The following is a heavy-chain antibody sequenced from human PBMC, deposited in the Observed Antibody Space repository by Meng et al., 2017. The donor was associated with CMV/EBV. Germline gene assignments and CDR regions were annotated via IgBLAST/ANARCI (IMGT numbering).Heavy chain of an antibody. Sequence: SCSASGFTFRSYAMSWVRQAPGKGLEWVSAISGSGGSTYYADSVKSRFTISRDNSKNTLYLQMNSLRAEDTAVYYCAKALTVTTFFDYWGQGTLVTVSS. V-gene: IGHV3-23*01. CDR1: GFTFRSYA. CDR3: AKALTVTTFFDY. D-gene: IGHD4-17*01. CDR2: ISGSGGST. J-gene: IGHJ4*02.